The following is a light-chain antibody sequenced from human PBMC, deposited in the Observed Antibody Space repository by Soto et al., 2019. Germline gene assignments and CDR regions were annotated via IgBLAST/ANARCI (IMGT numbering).Light chain of an antibody. CDR1: SNDIGNYDY. CDR2: EGS. CDR3: CSYAGSSTYV. J-gene: IGLJ1*01. V-gene: IGLV2-23*01. Sequence: QSALTQPRSVSGSPGQSVTISCTGTSNDIGNYDYVSWYQQHPGKAPKVIIYEGSKRPSGVSNRFSGSKSGNTASLTISGLQAEDEADYYCCSYAGSSTYVFGTGTKVTV.